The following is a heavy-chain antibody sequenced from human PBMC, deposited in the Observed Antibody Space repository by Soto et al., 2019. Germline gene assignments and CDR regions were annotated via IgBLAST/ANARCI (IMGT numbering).Heavy chain of an antibody. CDR3: AREGLEYSSATGFDL. CDR1: GYTFTHYD. V-gene: IGHV1-8*01. CDR2: MNPNSGNT. J-gene: IGHJ5*02. D-gene: IGHD6-6*01. Sequence: QVQLVQSGAEVKKPGASVKVSCKASGYTFTHYDINWVRQAPGQGLEWMGWMNPNSGNTGYAQKFQGRVTMTRDTSISTVFLELSSLRSEDTAVYYCAREGLEYSSATGFDLWGQGTLVTVSS.